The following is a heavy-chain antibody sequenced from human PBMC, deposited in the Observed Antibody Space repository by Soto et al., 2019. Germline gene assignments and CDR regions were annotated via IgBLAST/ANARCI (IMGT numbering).Heavy chain of an antibody. J-gene: IGHJ4*02. D-gene: IGHD6-19*01. Sequence: QLQLQESGPGLVKPSETLSLTCAVSGLSINSNYFWGWIRQTPGRGLEWIGSIYFGVNTSYTPPLKTRPPLSAALSKTPFSLALDSVTAADTAVYSCSTTIYRGGWSRDNWGQGTLVTVSS. CDR3: STTIYRGGWSRDN. V-gene: IGHV4-39*01. CDR2: IYFGVNT. CDR1: GLSINSNYF.